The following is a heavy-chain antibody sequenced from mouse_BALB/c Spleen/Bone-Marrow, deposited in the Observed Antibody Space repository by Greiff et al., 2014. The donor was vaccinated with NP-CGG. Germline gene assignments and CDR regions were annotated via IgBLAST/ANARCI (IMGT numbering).Heavy chain of an antibody. V-gene: IGHV1-67*01. CDR2: ISSYYGDA. Sequence: QVQLQQSGAELVRPGVSEKISCKGSGYTFTDYAVHWVKQSHTKSLEWIGLISSYYGDATYNQKFKGRATMTVDKSSSTAFLELARLTSEDSAIYYCARSGKVRNAMDYWGQGTSVTVSS. J-gene: IGHJ4*01. CDR3: ARSGKVRNAMDY. CDR1: GYTFTDYA. D-gene: IGHD2-14*01.